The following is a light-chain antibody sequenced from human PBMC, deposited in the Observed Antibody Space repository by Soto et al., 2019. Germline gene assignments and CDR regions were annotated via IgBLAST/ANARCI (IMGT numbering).Light chain of an antibody. CDR3: LLYFSGHVRL. CDR2: STS. Sequence: QAVVTQEPSLTVSPGGIVTLTCASSTGEVTSGYVPNWIQKKPGQAPRSLIFSTSNKHSWTPARFSGSLLGGKAALTLSGVQPEDEAEYYCLLYFSGHVRLFGGGTKLTVL. V-gene: IGLV7-43*01. J-gene: IGLJ2*01. CDR1: TGEVTSGYV.